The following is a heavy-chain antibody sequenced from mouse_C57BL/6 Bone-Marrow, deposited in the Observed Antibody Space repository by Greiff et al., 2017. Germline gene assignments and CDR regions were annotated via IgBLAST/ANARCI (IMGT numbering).Heavy chain of an antibody. CDR3: AGATVVATPYWYFDV. CDR2: VYPYNGGT. D-gene: IGHD1-1*01. J-gene: IGHJ1*03. Sequence: EVQLQQSGPVLVKPGPSVKISCKASGFTFTDYYMHWVKQSPGKSLEWIGLVYPYNGGTSSNQKFKGKATLTVDPSSSTTYMELNSLTSEDSAVYYGAGATVVATPYWYFDVWGTGTTVTVSS. CDR1: GFTFTDYY. V-gene: IGHV1-36*01.